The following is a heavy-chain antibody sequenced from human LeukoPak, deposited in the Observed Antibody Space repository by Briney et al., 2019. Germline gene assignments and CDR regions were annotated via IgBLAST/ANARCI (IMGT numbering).Heavy chain of an antibody. J-gene: IGHJ4*02. D-gene: IGHD5-18*01. CDR2: INPNSGGT. V-gene: IGHV1-2*02. Sequence: ASVKVSFEASGYTFTGYYMHWVRQAPEQGLEWMGWINPNSGGTNYAQKFQGRVTMTRDTSISTAYMELSRLRSDDTAVYYCARDGGEYSYGHWGQGTLVTVSS. CDR1: GYTFTGYY. CDR3: ARDGGEYSYGH.